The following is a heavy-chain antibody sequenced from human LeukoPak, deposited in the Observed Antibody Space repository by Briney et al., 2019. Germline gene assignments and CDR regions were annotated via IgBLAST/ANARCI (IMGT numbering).Heavy chain of an antibody. J-gene: IGHJ4*02. CDR1: GFTFSSYA. CDR3: AKDRSSSFSGFLEY. V-gene: IGHV3-23*01. Sequence: GGSLRLSCAASGFTFSSYAMNWVRQAPGKGLEWVSAMSYSGSSTYYAGSVKGRFTISRDNSKNTLYLQMNSLRAEDTAVYYCAKDRSSSFSGFLEYWGQGTLVTVSS. CDR2: MSYSGSST. D-gene: IGHD6-6*01.